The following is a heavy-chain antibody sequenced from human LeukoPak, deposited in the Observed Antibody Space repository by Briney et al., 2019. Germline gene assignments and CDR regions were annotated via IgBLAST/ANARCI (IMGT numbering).Heavy chain of an antibody. CDR3: AREVPDSGWAAYRYYYMDV. V-gene: IGHV1-8*03. CDR2: MNPNSGNT. CDR1: GYTFTSYD. J-gene: IGHJ6*03. Sequence: ASVKVSCKASGYTFTSYDINWVRQATGQGLEWMGWMNPNSGNTGYAQKFQGRVTITRNTSISTAYMELSSLRYEDTAVYFCAREVPDSGWAAYRYYYMDVWGKGTTVTISS. D-gene: IGHD6-19*01.